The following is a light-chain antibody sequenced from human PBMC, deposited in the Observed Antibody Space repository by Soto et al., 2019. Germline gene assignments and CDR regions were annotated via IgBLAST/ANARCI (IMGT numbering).Light chain of an antibody. CDR3: QQRSNWPPIT. J-gene: IGKJ5*01. CDR2: DAS. CDR1: QSVSSY. V-gene: IGKV3-11*01. Sequence: SQSVSSYLAWYQQKPGQAPRLLIYDASNRATGIPARFSGSGSGTDFTLTISSLEPEDFAVYYCQQRSNWPPITFGQGTRRAIK.